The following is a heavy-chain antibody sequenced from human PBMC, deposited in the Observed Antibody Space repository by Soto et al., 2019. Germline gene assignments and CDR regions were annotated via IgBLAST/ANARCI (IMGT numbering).Heavy chain of an antibody. D-gene: IGHD3-3*01. Sequence: GSGPTLVNPTQTLTLTCTFSGFSLSTSGVGVGWIRQPPGKALEWLALIYWNDDKRYSPSLKSRLTITKDTSKNQVVLTMTNMDPVDTATYYCAHTPQSKYDFWSGYTFDYRGQATLVTVSS. V-gene: IGHV2-5*01. CDR2: IYWNDDK. CDR1: GFSLSTSGVG. CDR3: AHTPQSKYDFWSGYTFDY. J-gene: IGHJ4*02.